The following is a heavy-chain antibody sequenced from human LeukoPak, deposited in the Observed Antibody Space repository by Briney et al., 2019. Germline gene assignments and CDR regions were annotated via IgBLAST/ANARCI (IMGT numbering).Heavy chain of an antibody. V-gene: IGHV4-61*02. CDR3: ARLRKAAEPPGAFDI. J-gene: IGHJ3*02. D-gene: IGHD1-14*01. CDR2: ICTSGST. Sequence: PSQTLSLTCTVSGGSISSGSYYWSWIRQPAGKGLEWIGRICTSGSTNYNPSLKSRVTISVDTSKNQFSLKLSSVTAADTAVYYCARLRKAAEPPGAFDIWGQGTMVTVSS. CDR1: GGSISSGSYY.